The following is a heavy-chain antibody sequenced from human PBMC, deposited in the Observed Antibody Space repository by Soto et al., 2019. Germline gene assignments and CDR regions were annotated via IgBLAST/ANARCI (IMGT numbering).Heavy chain of an antibody. D-gene: IGHD6-13*01. CDR1: GASIGSYY. J-gene: IGHJ5*02. V-gene: IGHV4-59*08. CDR2: IYYSGST. CDR3: ARMRSIAAAGTAVNWFDP. Sequence: SETRSLSCTVSGASIGSYYWRWVGQPPGKGLEWIGYIYYSGSTNYNPSLKSRVTISVDTSKNQFSLKLSSVTAADTAVYYCARMRSIAAAGTAVNWFDPWGQGTLVTVS.